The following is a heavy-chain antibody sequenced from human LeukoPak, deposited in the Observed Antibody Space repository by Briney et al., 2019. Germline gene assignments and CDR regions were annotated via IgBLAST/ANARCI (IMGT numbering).Heavy chain of an antibody. CDR1: GFSFSGSV. D-gene: IGHD3-22*01. CDR3: TSRKNYYDSSGYSVP. CDR2: MRSKTNSYAT. J-gene: IGHJ5*02. V-gene: IGHV3-73*01. Sequence: GGSLRLSCAASGFSFSGSVLHWVRPASGKGLEWVGRMRSKTNSYATAYAASVKGGFTISRDDSKNTAYLQMNSLKTEDTAVYYCTSRKNYYDSSGYSVPWGQGTLVTVSS.